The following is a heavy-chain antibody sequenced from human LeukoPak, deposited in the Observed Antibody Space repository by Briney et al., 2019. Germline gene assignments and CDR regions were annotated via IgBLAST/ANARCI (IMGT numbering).Heavy chain of an antibody. J-gene: IGHJ3*02. CDR2: TYYRSNWYN. D-gene: IGHD1-7*01. Sequence: SQTLSLTCAISGDSVSSNSAAWNWIRQSPSRGLEWLGRTYYRSNWYNDYAISVKSRIIINPDTSKNQVSLQLNSVTPEDTALYYCARDVKLVRGSAFDIWGQGTVVTVSS. CDR3: ARDVKLVRGSAFDI. CDR1: GDSVSSNSAA. V-gene: IGHV6-1*01.